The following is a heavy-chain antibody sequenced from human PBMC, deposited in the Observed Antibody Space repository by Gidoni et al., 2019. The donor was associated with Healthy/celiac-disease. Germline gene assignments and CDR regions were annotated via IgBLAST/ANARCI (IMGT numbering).Heavy chain of an antibody. Sequence: QVQLQESGPGLVKPSGTLSLTCAVAGGSISSSNWWSWVRQPPGKGLEWIGEIYHSGSTNYNPSLKSRVTISVDKSKNQFSLKLSSVTAADTAVYYCARGVPPRYCSGGSCYYNNWFDPWGQGTLVTVSS. V-gene: IGHV4-4*02. D-gene: IGHD2-15*01. J-gene: IGHJ5*02. CDR3: ARGVPPRYCSGGSCYYNNWFDP. CDR1: GGSISSSNW. CDR2: IYHSGST.